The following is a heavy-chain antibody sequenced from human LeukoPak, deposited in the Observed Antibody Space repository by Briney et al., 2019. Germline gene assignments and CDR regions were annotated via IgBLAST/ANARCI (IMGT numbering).Heavy chain of an antibody. CDR2: ISNTGSNI. CDR1: GFTFSTYS. J-gene: IGHJ4*02. CDR3: ARERIVVAGTLPIFDY. Sequence: PAGSLRLSCAASGFTFSTYSLNWVRQSPGQGLEWVSSISNTGSNIYYADSVRGRFTISRDNANNSLYLQLSSLRAEDTAVYYCARERIVVAGTLPIFDYWGQGTLVTVSS. D-gene: IGHD6-19*01. V-gene: IGHV3-21*06.